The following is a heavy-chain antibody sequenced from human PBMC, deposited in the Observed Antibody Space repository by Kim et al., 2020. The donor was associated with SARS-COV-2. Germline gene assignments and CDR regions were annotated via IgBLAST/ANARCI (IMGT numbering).Heavy chain of an antibody. CDR1: GGSISSSSYY. CDR2: IYYSGST. J-gene: IGHJ5*02. Sequence: SETLSLTCTVSGGSISSSSYYWGWIRQPPGKGLEWIGSIYYSGSTYYNPSLKSRVTISVDKSKNQFSLKLSSVTAADTAVYYCASSHPMTTVTNWFDPWGQGTLVTVSS. CDR3: ASSHPMTTVTNWFDP. V-gene: IGHV4-39*01. D-gene: IGHD4-17*01.